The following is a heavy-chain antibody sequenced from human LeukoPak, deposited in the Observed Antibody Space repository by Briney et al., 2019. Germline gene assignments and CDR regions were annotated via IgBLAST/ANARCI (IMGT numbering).Heavy chain of an antibody. CDR1: GFTFSSYS. CDR3: ARAPYGSGSYSDY. CDR2: ISSSSSYI. D-gene: IGHD3-10*01. V-gene: IGHV3-21*01. Sequence: GGSLRLSCAASGFTFSSYSMSWVRQAPGKGLEWVSSISSSSSYIYYADSVKGRFTISRDNAKNSLYLQMNSLRAEDTAVYYCARAPYGSGSYSDYWGQGTLVTVSS. J-gene: IGHJ4*02.